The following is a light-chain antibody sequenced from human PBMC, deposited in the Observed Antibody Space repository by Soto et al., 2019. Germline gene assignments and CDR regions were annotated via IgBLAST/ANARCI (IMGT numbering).Light chain of an antibody. J-gene: IGLJ2*01. CDR1: SSDVGGYHF. CDR3: CSCTTNSSLVG. V-gene: IGLV2-14*03. Sequence: QSAMTQPASVSGSPGQSITISGSGTSSDVGGYHFVSGYQVHPGKAPRLILYDVSSRPSGVSYRFSGSKSSNTGSRNISRLYAGDEADSYSCSCTTNSSLVGFCRGTNHTVL. CDR2: DVS.